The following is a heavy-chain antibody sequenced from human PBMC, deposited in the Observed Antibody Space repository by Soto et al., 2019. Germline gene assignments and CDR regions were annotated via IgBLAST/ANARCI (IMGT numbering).Heavy chain of an antibody. J-gene: IGHJ6*02. V-gene: IGHV1-69*01. Sequence: QVQLVQSVAEVKKPGSSVKVSCKASGGTFSSYAISWVRQAPGHGLEWMGGVIPIFGTANYAQKFQGRVTITADESTSTAYMELSSLRSEDTAVYYCACISTNYYYYYGMDVWGQGTTVTVSS. CDR1: GGTFSSYA. CDR2: VIPIFGTA. CDR3: ACISTNYYYYYGMDV. D-gene: IGHD2-2*01.